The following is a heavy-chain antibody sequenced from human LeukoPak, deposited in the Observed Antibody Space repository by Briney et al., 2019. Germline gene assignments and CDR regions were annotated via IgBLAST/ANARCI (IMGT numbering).Heavy chain of an antibody. CDR2: IYYSGST. CDR1: GGSISSSSYY. J-gene: IGHJ4*02. CDR3: ARARGGCSSTSCYPPGTFDY. Sequence: SETLSLTCTVSGGSISSSSYYWGWIRQPPGKGLEWIGSIYYSGSTYYNPSLKSRVTISVDTSKNQFSLKLSSVTAADTAVYYCARARGGCSSTSCYPPGTFDYWGQGTLVTVSS. D-gene: IGHD2-2*01. V-gene: IGHV4-39*01.